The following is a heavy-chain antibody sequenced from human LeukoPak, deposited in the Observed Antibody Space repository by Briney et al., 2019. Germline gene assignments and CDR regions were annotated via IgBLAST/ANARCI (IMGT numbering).Heavy chain of an antibody. CDR2: ISAYNGNT. V-gene: IGHV1-18*01. CDR3: ARGGYSMVPDY. D-gene: IGHD4/OR15-4a*01. Sequence: ASVKVSCKASSYTFISCTFSWVRQAPGQGLEWMGWISAYNGNTNYAQKLQGRVTMTTDTSTSTAYMELRSLRSDDTAVYYCARGGYSMVPDYWGQGTLVTVSS. J-gene: IGHJ4*02. CDR1: SYTFISCT.